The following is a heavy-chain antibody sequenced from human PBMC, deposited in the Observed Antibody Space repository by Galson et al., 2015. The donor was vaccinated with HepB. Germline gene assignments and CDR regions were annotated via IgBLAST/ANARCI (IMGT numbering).Heavy chain of an antibody. Sequence: ETLSLTCSVSGGSISSDYWSWVRQPPGKGPEWIGSVYYCGNTNYNPSLKSRVTISVDTSKKQFSLRLTSVTAADTAVYYCARQTTLWFGELSVPAYFDLWGRGTLVTVSA. CDR1: GGSISSDY. D-gene: IGHD3-10*01. J-gene: IGHJ2*01. V-gene: IGHV4-59*08. CDR3: ARQTTLWFGELSVPAYFDL. CDR2: VYYCGNT.